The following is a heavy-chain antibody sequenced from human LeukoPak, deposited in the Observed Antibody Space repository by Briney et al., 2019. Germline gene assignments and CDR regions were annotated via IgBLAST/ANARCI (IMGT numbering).Heavy chain of an antibody. V-gene: IGHV4-31*03. CDR1: GGSISSGGYY. J-gene: IGHJ6*02. Sequence: PSQTLSLTCTVYGGSISSGGYYWSWIRQHPGKGLEWIGYIYYSGSTYYNPSLKSRVTISVDTSKNQFSLKLSSVTAADTAVYYCARESPRNYYGMDVWGQGTTVTVSS. CDR3: ARESPRNYYGMDV. CDR2: IYYSGST.